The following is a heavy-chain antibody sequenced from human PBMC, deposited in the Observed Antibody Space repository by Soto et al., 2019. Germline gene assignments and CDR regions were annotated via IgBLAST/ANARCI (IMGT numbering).Heavy chain of an antibody. CDR1: GFTFSSYG. CDR3: AKGDNLDFWGTFNCFDP. Sequence: GGSLRLSCAASGFTFSSYGMHWVRQAPGKGLEWVAVISYDGSNKYYADSVKGRFTISRDNSKNTLYLQMNSLRVDDTAMYYCAKGDNLDFWGTFNCFDPWGQGALVTVSS. D-gene: IGHD3-16*01. CDR2: ISYDGSNK. V-gene: IGHV3-30*18. J-gene: IGHJ5*02.